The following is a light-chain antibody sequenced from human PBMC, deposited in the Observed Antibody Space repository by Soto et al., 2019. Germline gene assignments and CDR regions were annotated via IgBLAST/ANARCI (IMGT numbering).Light chain of an antibody. CDR1: QSVRNY. CDR3: QQRSKMPLT. J-gene: IGKJ1*01. V-gene: IGKV3-11*01. Sequence: ELVLTQSPATQTLSPGETATLSCRASQSVRNYLAWYQQKPGQAPRLLIYDASNRATGIPARFSGTGSETDFTLTISSLEPEEFAIYYCQQRSKMPLTFGHGTKVDI. CDR2: DAS.